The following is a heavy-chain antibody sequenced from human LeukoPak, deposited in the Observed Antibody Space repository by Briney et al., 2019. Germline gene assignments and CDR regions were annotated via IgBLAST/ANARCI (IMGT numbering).Heavy chain of an antibody. CDR3: ARLGGLPTVTTRFYGMDV. Sequence: ASVKVSCKASGYTFTNYGISWVRQAPGQGLEWMGWISAYSGNTNYAQNLQGRVTMTTDTSTSTAYMELRSLRSDDTAVYYCARLGGLPTVTTRFYGMDVWGQGTTVTVSS. D-gene: IGHD4-17*01. CDR2: ISAYSGNT. J-gene: IGHJ6*02. CDR1: GYTFTNYG. V-gene: IGHV1-18*01.